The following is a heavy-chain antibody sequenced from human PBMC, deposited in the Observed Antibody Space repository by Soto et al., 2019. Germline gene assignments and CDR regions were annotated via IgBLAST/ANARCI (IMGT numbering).Heavy chain of an antibody. Sequence: QVQLVQSGAEAKKPGSSVKVSCKTSGGTFSSYAISWVRQAPGQGLEWMGGIVPLFRTTNYAQKFQGRVTITEDTSTYTVQMELSGLRSGDTAVYYCARGGYSSTWSNLLDRSGLDVWGQGTTVTVSS. D-gene: IGHD6-13*01. CDR1: GGTFSSYA. CDR3: ARGGYSSTWSNLLDRSGLDV. CDR2: IVPLFRTT. V-gene: IGHV1-69*06. J-gene: IGHJ6*02.